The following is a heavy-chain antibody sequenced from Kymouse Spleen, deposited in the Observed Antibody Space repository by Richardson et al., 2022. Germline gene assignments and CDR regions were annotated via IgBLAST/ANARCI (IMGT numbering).Heavy chain of an antibody. J-gene: IGHJ4*02. CDR1: GGSFSGYY. V-gene: IGHV4-34*01. D-gene: IGHD3-10*01. Sequence: QVQLQQWGAGLLKPSETLSLTCAVYGGSFSGYYWSWIRQPPGKGLEWIGEINHSGSTNYNPSLKSRVTISVDTSKNQFSLKLSSVTAADTAVYYCARGSSMVRGVIGYWGQGTLVTVSS. CDR3: ARGSSMVRGVIGY. CDR2: INHSGST.